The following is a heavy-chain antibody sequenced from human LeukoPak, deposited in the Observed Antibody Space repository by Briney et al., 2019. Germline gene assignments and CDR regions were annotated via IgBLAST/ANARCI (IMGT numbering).Heavy chain of an antibody. D-gene: IGHD3-3*01. J-gene: IGHJ4*02. CDR2: INPNSGGT. CDR1: GYTFTGYY. V-gene: IGHV1-2*02. Sequence: RASVKVSCKASGYTFTGYYMHWVRQAPGQGLEWMGWINPNSGGTNYAQKFQGRVTMTRDTSISTAYMELSRLRSDDTAVYYCARGEDFWSGHYTTNFDYWGQGTLVTVSS. CDR3: ARGEDFWSGHYTTNFDY.